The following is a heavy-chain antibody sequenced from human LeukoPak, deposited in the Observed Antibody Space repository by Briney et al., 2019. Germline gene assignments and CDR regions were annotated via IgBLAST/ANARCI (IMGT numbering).Heavy chain of an antibody. J-gene: IGHJ6*03. CDR3: ARGPSPYCSGGSCYYMDV. CDR2: ISSSSSTI. D-gene: IGHD2-15*01. V-gene: IGHV3-48*01. Sequence: GGSLRLSCAASGFTFSSYSINWVRQAPGKGLEWVSYISSSSSTIYYADSVKGRFTISRDNAKNSLYLQMNSLRAEDTAVYYCARGPSPYCSGGSCYYMDVWGKGTTVTVSS. CDR1: GFTFSSYS.